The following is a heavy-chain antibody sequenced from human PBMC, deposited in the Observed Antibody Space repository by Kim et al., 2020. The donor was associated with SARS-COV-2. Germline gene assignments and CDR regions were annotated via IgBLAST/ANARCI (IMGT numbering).Heavy chain of an antibody. CDR1: GFTFSSYA. CDR2: ISGGADST. D-gene: IGHD3-10*01. CDR3: ARSFMSRGVIPDY. V-gene: IGHV3-23*01. J-gene: IGHJ4*02. Sequence: GGSLRLSCAASGFTFSSYAMSWVRQAPGKGLESVSSISGGADSTNYADFVKGRFTISRDNSKNTLYLEMNTLRAEDTAIYYCARSFMSRGVIPDYWGQGTLVTVPA.